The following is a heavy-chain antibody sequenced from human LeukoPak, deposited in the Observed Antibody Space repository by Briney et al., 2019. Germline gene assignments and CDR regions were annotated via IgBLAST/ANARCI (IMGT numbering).Heavy chain of an antibody. V-gene: IGHV3-7*01. CDR2: NPDGRDT. J-gene: IGHJ1*01. D-gene: IGHD2-21*02. Sequence: NPDGRDTYYVDSVKGRFTIYRDNAQNSMYLQMNSLRVEDTAVYYCTSWGDTTAEYFQRWGQGTLVTVSS. CDR3: TSWGDTTAEYFQR.